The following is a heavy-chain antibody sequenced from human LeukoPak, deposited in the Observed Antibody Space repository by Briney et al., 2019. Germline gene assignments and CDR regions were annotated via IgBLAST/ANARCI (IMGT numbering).Heavy chain of an antibody. Sequence: GGSLSLSCAASGFTFSSYAMHWVRQAPGKGLEWVAVISYDGSNKYYADSVKGRFTISRDNSKNTLYLQMNSLRAEDTAVYYCARDESTGTLDYWGQGTLVTVSS. D-gene: IGHD1-7*01. CDR3: ARDESTGTLDY. J-gene: IGHJ4*02. CDR2: ISYDGSNK. CDR1: GFTFSSYA. V-gene: IGHV3-30-3*01.